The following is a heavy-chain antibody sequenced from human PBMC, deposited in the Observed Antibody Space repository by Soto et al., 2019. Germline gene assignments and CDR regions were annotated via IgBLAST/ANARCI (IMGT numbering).Heavy chain of an antibody. V-gene: IGHV3-21*01. Sequence: GGSLRLSCAASGFTFSSYSMNWVRQAPGKGLEWVSSISSSSYIYYADSVKGRFTISRDNAKNSLYLQMNSLRAEDTAVYYCARSQGYCSSTSCYNSPDYYYYYMDVWGKGTTVTVSS. CDR2: ISSSSYI. D-gene: IGHD2-2*02. CDR1: GFTFSSYS. CDR3: ARSQGYCSSTSCYNSPDYYYYYMDV. J-gene: IGHJ6*03.